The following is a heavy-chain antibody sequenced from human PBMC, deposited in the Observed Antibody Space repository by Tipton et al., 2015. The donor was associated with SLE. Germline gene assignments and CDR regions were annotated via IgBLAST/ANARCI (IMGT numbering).Heavy chain of an antibody. D-gene: IGHD6-13*01. J-gene: IGHJ5*02. V-gene: IGHV4-61*09. CDR3: ARDGSSWLGDWFDP. CDR1: GGSISSGSYY. Sequence: LRLSCTVSGGSISSGSYYWSWIRQPAGKGLEWIGHIYTSGSTNYNPSLKSRVTMSVDTSKNQFSLKLSSVTAADTAVYYCARDGSSWLGDWFDPWGQGTLVTVSS. CDR2: IYTSGST.